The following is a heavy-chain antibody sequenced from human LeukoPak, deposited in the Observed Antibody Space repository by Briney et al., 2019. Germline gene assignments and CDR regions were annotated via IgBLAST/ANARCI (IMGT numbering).Heavy chain of an antibody. CDR3: ARGEPYYDFWSGYYFDY. J-gene: IGHJ4*02. Sequence: PSETLSLTCTVSGGSISSYYWSWIRQPPGKGLEGIGYIYYSGSTNYNPSLKSRVTISVDTSKNQFSLKLSSVTAADTAVYYCARGEPYYDFWSGYYFDYWGQGTLVTVSS. CDR2: IYYSGST. D-gene: IGHD3-3*01. CDR1: GGSISSYY. V-gene: IGHV4-59*01.